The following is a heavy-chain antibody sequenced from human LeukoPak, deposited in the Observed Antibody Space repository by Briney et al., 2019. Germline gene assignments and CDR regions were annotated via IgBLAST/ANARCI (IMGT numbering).Heavy chain of an antibody. Sequence: PSGTLSLTCAVSGGSISSNKWWNWVRQPPGKGLEWIGEIYHSGSSNYNPSLKSRVTISLDKSKNQFSLKLSSVTAADTAVYYCASGGDLTPLDYWGQGTLVSVSS. D-gene: IGHD3-16*01. V-gene: IGHV4-4*02. CDR1: GGSISSNKW. CDR3: ASGGDLTPLDY. J-gene: IGHJ4*02. CDR2: IYHSGSS.